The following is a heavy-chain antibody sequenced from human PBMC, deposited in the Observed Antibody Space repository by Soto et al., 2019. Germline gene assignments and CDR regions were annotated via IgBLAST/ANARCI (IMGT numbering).Heavy chain of an antibody. D-gene: IGHD4-17*01. CDR2: INHSGST. J-gene: IGHJ4*02. V-gene: IGHV4-34*01. CDR3: ARGRGYDYGDYRFDY. CDR1: GGSFSGYY. Sequence: SETLSLTCAVYGGSFSGYYWSWIRQPPGKGLEWIGEINHSGSTNYNPSLKSRVTISVDTSKSQFSLKLSSVTAADTAVYYCARGRGYDYGDYRFDYWGQGTLVTVSS.